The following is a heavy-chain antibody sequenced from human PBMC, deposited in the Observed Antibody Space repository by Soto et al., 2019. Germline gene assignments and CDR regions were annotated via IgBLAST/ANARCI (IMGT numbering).Heavy chain of an antibody. V-gene: IGHV1-2*04. CDR2: INPNSGGT. D-gene: IGHD3-10*01. CDR3: ARAGITMVRGVKEPYYYYGMDV. Sequence: GASVKVSCKASGYTFTGYYMHWVRQAPXQGLEWMGWINPNSGGTNYAQKFQGWVTMTRDTSISTAYMELSRLRSDDTAVYYCARAGITMVRGVKEPYYYYGMDVWGQGTTVTVSS. CDR1: GYTFTGYY. J-gene: IGHJ6*02.